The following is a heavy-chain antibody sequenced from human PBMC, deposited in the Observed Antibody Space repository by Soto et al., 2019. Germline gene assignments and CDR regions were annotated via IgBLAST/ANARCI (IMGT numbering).Heavy chain of an antibody. J-gene: IGHJ3*02. D-gene: IGHD2-15*01. CDR3: ASTGYCSGGSCYEDDDAFDI. Sequence: SETLSLTCAVYGGSFSGYYWSWIRQPPGKGLEWIGEINHSGSTNYNPSLKSRVTISVDTSKNQFSLKLSSVTAADTAVYYCASTGYCSGGSCYEDDDAFDIWGQGTMVTVSS. CDR2: INHSGST. V-gene: IGHV4-34*01. CDR1: GGSFSGYY.